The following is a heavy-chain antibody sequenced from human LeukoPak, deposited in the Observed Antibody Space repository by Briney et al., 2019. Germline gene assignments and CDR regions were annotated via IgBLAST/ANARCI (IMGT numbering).Heavy chain of an antibody. J-gene: IGHJ4*02. V-gene: IGHV3-74*01. CDR3: AKDHCTNGVCYMVY. Sequence: GGSLRLSCAASGFTFRSYSMHWVRQAPGKGLVWVSRIKTDGITTTYADSVKGRFTVSRDNSKNTLYLQMNSLRAEDTAVYYCAKDHCTNGVCYMVYWGQGTLVTVSS. CDR1: GFTFRSYS. CDR2: IKTDGITT. D-gene: IGHD2-8*01.